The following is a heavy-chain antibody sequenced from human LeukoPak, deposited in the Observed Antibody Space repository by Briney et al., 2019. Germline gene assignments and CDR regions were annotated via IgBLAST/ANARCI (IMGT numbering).Heavy chain of an antibody. CDR3: ARMGVVVVITNSYFDY. CDR1: GGSFSGYY. J-gene: IGHJ4*02. D-gene: IGHD3-22*01. V-gene: IGHV4-34*01. CDR2: INHSGST. Sequence: PSETLSLTCAVYGGSFSGYYWSWIRQPPGKGLEWIGEINHSGSTNYNPSLKSRVTISVDTSKNQFSLKLSSVTAADTAVYYCARMGVVVVITNSYFDYWGQGTLVTVSS.